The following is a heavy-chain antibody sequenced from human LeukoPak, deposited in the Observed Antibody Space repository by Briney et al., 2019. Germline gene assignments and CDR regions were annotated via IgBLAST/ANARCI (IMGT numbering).Heavy chain of an antibody. V-gene: IGHV4-34*01. Sequence: SETLSLTCAVYGGSFSGYYWSWIRQPPGKGLEWIGEINHSGSTNYNPSLKSRGTISVDTSKNQFSLELSSVTAADTAVYYCARGHTMVRGVNYFDYWDQGTLVTVSS. CDR2: INHSGST. CDR3: ARGHTMVRGVNYFDY. CDR1: GGSFSGYY. J-gene: IGHJ4*02. D-gene: IGHD3-10*01.